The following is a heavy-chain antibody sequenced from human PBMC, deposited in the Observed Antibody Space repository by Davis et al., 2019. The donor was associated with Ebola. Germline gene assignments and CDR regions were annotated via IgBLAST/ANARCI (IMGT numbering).Heavy chain of an antibody. J-gene: IGHJ4*02. CDR1: GFTFSSYW. CDR3: AKVGIAGEFDY. Sequence: HTGGSLRLSCAASGFTFSSYWMHWVRQAPGKGLVWVSRINSDGSSTSYADSVKGRFTISRDNAKNTLYLQMNSLRAEDTAVYYCAKVGIAGEFDYWGQGTLVTVSS. CDR2: INSDGSST. D-gene: IGHD6-13*01. V-gene: IGHV3-74*01.